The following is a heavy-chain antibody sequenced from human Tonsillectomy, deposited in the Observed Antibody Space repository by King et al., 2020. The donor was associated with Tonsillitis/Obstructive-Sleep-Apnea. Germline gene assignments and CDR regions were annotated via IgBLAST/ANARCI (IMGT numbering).Heavy chain of an antibody. Sequence: VQLVESGGGLVKPGGSLRLSCAASGFTFSSYSMNWVRQAPGKGLEWVSSISSSSSYISYVDSVKGRFTISRDNAKNSLYLQMNSLRAEDTAVYYCARDSDDAFYIWGQGTMVTVSS. J-gene: IGHJ3*02. V-gene: IGHV3-21*04. CDR1: GFTFSSYS. CDR2: ISSSSSYI. CDR3: ARDSDDAFYI.